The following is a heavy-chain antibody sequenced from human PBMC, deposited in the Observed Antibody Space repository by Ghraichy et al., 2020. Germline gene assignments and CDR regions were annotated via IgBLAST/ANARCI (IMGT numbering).Heavy chain of an antibody. CDR2: ISSNGGST. V-gene: IGHV3-64*01. CDR1: GFTFSSYA. Sequence: GESLNISCAASGFTFSSYAMHWVRQAPGKGLEYVSAISSNGGSTYYANSVKGRFTISRDNSKNTLYLQMGSLRAEDMAVYYCARVKDGYNYDYWGQGTLVTVSS. D-gene: IGHD5-24*01. J-gene: IGHJ4*02. CDR3: ARVKDGYNYDY.